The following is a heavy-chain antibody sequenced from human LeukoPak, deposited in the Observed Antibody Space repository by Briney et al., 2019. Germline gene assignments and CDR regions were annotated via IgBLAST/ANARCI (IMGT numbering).Heavy chain of an antibody. Sequence: ASVKVSCKASGYTFTSYAMHWVRQAPGQRLEWMGWINAGNGNTKYSQKFQGRVTMTTDTSTSTAYMELRSLRSDDTAVYYCASSIVGAEGRFDYWGQGTLVTVSS. V-gene: IGHV1-3*01. CDR2: INAGNGNT. D-gene: IGHD1-26*01. CDR3: ASSIVGAEGRFDY. CDR1: GYTFTSYA. J-gene: IGHJ4*02.